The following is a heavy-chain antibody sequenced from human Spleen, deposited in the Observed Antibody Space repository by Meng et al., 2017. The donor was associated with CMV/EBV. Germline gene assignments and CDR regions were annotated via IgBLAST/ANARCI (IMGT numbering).Heavy chain of an antibody. Sequence: ASVKVSCKASGGTFSSYTFTWVRQAPGQGLEWMGWINPNSGGTNSAQKFQGRVTMTRDTSISTAYMELSRLRSDDTAVYYCAKAPVGANVYGMDVWGQGTTVTVSS. CDR3: AKAPVGANVYGMDV. CDR2: INPNSGGT. CDR1: GGTFSSYT. J-gene: IGHJ6*02. V-gene: IGHV1-2*02. D-gene: IGHD1-26*01.